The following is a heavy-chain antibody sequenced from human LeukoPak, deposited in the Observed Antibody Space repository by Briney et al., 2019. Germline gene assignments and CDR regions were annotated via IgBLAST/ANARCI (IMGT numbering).Heavy chain of an antibody. CDR2: ISTSSSYI. CDR1: GFTLSSYS. CDR3: ARDRSYDSSGYYYGSFDY. Sequence: KTGGSLRLSCAASGFTLSSYSMNWVRQAPGKGLEWASSISTSSSYIYYADSVKGRFTISRDNAKNSLYLQMNSLRAEDTAVYYCARDRSYDSSGYYYGSFDYWGQGTLVTVSS. D-gene: IGHD3-22*01. J-gene: IGHJ4*02. V-gene: IGHV3-21*01.